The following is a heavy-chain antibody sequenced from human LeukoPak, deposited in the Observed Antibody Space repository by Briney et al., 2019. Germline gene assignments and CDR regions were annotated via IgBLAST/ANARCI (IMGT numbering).Heavy chain of an antibody. Sequence: GESLKISCQGSGYSFTTYWIGWVRQMPGKGLEWMGIIYPGDSDTRYSPSFQGQVTISADKSINTAYLQWRSLKASDTAMYYCARSGVPGAMTWFDPWGQGTLVTVSS. V-gene: IGHV5-51*01. J-gene: IGHJ5*02. D-gene: IGHD2-2*01. CDR2: IYPGDSDT. CDR1: GYSFTTYW. CDR3: ARSGVPGAMTWFDP.